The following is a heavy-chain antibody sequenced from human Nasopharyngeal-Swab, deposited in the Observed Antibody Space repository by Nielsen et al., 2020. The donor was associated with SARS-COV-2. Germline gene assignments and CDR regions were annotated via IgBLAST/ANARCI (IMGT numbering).Heavy chain of an antibody. J-gene: IGHJ4*02. Sequence: WIRQPPGKGLEWISYISSTGTTIYYADSVKGRFTISRDNAKNSLFLQMSSLRAEDTALYYCAREMGYSYGWDYWGQGTQVTVSS. CDR2: ISSTGTTI. CDR3: AREMGYSYGWDY. D-gene: IGHD5-18*01. V-gene: IGHV3-48*03.